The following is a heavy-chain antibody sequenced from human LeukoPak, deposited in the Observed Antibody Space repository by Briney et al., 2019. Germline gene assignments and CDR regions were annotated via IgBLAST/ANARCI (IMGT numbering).Heavy chain of an antibody. CDR2: IYYSGST. D-gene: IGHD3-10*01. CDR3: ARDSPYGREIDY. J-gene: IGHJ4*02. CDR1: GGSISSYY. Sequence: PSETLSLTCTVSGGSISSYYWSWIRQPPGKGLEWIGYIYYSGSTNYNPSLKSRVTISVDTSKNQFSLKLSSVTAADTAVYYCARDSPYGREIDYWGQGTLVTVSS. V-gene: IGHV4-59*01.